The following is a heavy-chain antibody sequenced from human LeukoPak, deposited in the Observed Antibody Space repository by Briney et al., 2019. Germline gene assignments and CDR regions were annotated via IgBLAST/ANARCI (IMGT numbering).Heavy chain of an antibody. CDR3: ARGGNLEN. CDR1: GFTLSRYW. Sequence: GGSLRLSCAASGFTLSRYWMSWVRQAPGKGLEWVANINEDGGERHYVDTVKGRFTISRDNAKNSLYLQMNSLRAEDTAVYYCARGGNLENWGRGTLVTVSS. J-gene: IGHJ4*02. CDR2: INEDGGER. D-gene: IGHD1-14*01. V-gene: IGHV3-7*01.